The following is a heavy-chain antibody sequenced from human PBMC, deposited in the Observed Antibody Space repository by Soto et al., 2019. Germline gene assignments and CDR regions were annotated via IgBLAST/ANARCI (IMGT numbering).Heavy chain of an antibody. J-gene: IGHJ4*01. Sequence: SQTLSLTCAITGDSASSNSAGWSWVRQSPSRGLEWLGRTHYRSKWYYEYAVSVRGRITINPDTSKNQYSLQLNSVTPEDTAVYFCARGEQYSGRIFDYWGQGTLVTVSS. V-gene: IGHV6-1*01. CDR1: GDSASSNSAG. D-gene: IGHD1-26*01. CDR3: ARGEQYSGRIFDY. CDR2: THYRSKWYY.